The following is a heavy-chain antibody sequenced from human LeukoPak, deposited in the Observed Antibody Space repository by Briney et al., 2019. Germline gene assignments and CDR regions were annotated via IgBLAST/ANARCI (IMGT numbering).Heavy chain of an antibody. CDR3: ARGYGGITGTVDYFDY. Sequence: GGSLRLSCAASRFTFSSYAMTWVRQAPGKGLEWVSGISGSGGSTYYADSVKGRFTISRDNAKNSLYLQMNSLRAEDTAVYYCARGYGGITGTVDYFDYWGQGTLVTVSS. J-gene: IGHJ4*02. CDR2: ISGSGGST. V-gene: IGHV3-23*01. CDR1: RFTFSSYA. D-gene: IGHD1-7*01.